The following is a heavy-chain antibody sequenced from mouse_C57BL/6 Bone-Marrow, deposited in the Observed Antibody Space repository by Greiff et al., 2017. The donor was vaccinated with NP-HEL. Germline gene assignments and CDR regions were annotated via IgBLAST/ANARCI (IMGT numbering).Heavy chain of an antibody. Sequence: QVQLQQPGAELVRPGSSVKLSCKASGYTFTSYWMDWVKQRPGQGLEWIGNIYPSDSETHYNQKFKDKATLTVDKSSSTAYIQLSSLTSEDSAVYYCARGNFRAYWGQGTLVTVSA. CDR2: IYPSDSET. J-gene: IGHJ3*01. CDR1: GYTFTSYW. CDR3: ARGNFRAY. V-gene: IGHV1-61*01.